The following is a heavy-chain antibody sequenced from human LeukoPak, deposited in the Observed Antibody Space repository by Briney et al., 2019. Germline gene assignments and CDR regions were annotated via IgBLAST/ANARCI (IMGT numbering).Heavy chain of an antibody. CDR3: ASNYDILTGPEYFQH. CDR2: INHSGST. V-gene: IGHV4-34*01. J-gene: IGHJ1*01. CDR1: GGSFSGYY. D-gene: IGHD3-9*01. Sequence: SENLSLTCAVYGGSFSGYYWSWIRQPPGKGLEWIGEINHSGSTNYNPSLKSRVTISVDTSKNQFSLKLSSVTAADTAVYYCASNYDILTGPEYFQHWGQGTLVTVSS.